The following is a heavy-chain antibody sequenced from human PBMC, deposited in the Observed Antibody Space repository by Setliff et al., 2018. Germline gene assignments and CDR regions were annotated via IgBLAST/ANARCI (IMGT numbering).Heavy chain of an antibody. Sequence: SETLSLTCAVYGGSLSNYYWSWIRQPPGKGLEWIVEINHSGSTNYNPSLKGRVTISVDTSKNQFSLKLTSVTAADTAVYYCRVWVDMIEVDSWAQGTLVTVSS. CDR2: INHSGST. V-gene: IGHV4-34*01. CDR3: RVWVDMIEVDS. CDR1: GGSLSNYY. J-gene: IGHJ4*02. D-gene: IGHD3-22*01.